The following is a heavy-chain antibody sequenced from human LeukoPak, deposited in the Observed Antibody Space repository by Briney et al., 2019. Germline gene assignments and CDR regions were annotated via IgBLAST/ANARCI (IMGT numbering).Heavy chain of an antibody. Sequence: GGSLRLSCTASGFTFGDYAMSWVRQAPGKGLEWVGFIRSKAYGGTTEYAASVKGRFTISRDDSKSIAYLQMNSLKTEDTAVYYYTSSPTIYYDSSGYYGFLSGIQYPDYWGQGTLVTVSS. J-gene: IGHJ4*02. CDR1: GFTFGDYA. CDR3: TSSPTIYYDSSGYYGFLSGIQYPDY. D-gene: IGHD3-22*01. CDR2: IRSKAYGGTT. V-gene: IGHV3-49*04.